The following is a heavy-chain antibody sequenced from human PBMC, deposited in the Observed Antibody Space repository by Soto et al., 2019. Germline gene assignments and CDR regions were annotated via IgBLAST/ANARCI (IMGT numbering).Heavy chain of an antibody. J-gene: IGHJ6*03. Sequence: SGPTLVNPTQTLTLTCTFSGFSLSTSGMCVTWIRQPPGQALEWLARIDWDDDEYYSTSLKTRLTISKDTSKNQVVLTMTNMHPVDTATYYCARIAAQSVTSGHGYYMDVWGKGTTVTVSS. CDR3: ARIAAQSVTSGHGYYMDV. D-gene: IGHD3-10*01. V-gene: IGHV2-70*11. CDR2: IDWDDDE. CDR1: GFSLSTSGMC.